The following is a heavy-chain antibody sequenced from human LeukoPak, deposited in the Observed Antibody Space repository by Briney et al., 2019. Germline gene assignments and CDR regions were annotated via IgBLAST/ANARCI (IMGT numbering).Heavy chain of an antibody. D-gene: IGHD1-26*01. CDR2: IRSKTFGGTT. Sequence: GGSLRLSCTSSGFTFGDYDMSWVRQAPGKGLEWISFIRSKTFGGTTEYAASVKGRFTISRDDSKSIAYLKMNSLKAEDTAVYYCTRELWELRPAAFAMDVWGQGTTVTVSS. CDR1: GFTFGDYD. CDR3: TRELWELRPAAFAMDV. V-gene: IGHV3-49*04. J-gene: IGHJ6*02.